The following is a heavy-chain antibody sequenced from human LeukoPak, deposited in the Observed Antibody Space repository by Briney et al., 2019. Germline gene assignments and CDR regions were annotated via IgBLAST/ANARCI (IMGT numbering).Heavy chain of an antibody. Sequence: SETLSLTCAVYGGSFSGYYWSWIRQPPGKGLEWIGEINHSGSTNYNPSLKSRVTISVDTSKNQFSLKLSSVTAADTAVYYCARGPKYYDFWSGYRRAPNWFDPWGQGTLVTVSS. CDR3: ARGPKYYDFWSGYRRAPNWFDP. J-gene: IGHJ5*02. D-gene: IGHD3-3*01. CDR2: INHSGST. CDR1: GGSFSGYY. V-gene: IGHV4-34*01.